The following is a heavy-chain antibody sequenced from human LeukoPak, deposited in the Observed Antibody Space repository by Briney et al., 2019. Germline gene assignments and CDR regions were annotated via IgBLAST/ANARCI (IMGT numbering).Heavy chain of an antibody. Sequence: GGSLRLSCAASGFTFSSYAMRWVRQAPGKGLEWVSSISSTGGTTYYADSVKGRFTISRDSSKNTLFLQMNRLRPEDAAVYYCAKAPVTTCRGAYCYPFDYWAQGTLVTVSS. CDR3: AKAPVTTCRGAYCYPFDY. CDR1: GFTFSSYA. CDR2: ISSTGGTT. D-gene: IGHD2-21*01. J-gene: IGHJ4*02. V-gene: IGHV3-23*01.